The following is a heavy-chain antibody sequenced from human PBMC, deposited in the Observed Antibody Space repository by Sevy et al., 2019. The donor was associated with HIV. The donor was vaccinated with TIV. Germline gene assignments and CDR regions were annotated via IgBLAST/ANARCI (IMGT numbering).Heavy chain of an antibody. D-gene: IGHD2-21*01. J-gene: IGHJ4*02. CDR1: GLILRDRA. Sequence: GGSLRLSCTASGLILRDRAMHWVRQTPGKGLEWVSGMTMYSGSEDYADFVKGRFTISRDNAKNSLNLQMDSLTLEDTALYYCVIAIESGGANFWGQGTLVTVSS. CDR3: VIAIESGGANF. CDR2: MTMYSGSE. V-gene: IGHV3-9*01.